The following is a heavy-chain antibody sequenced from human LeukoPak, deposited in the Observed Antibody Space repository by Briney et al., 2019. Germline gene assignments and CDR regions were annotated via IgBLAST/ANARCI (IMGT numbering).Heavy chain of an antibody. V-gene: IGHV3-23*01. CDR3: AKDDYGGIRVY. CDR2: ISGSGGST. CDR1: GFTFSSYA. Sequence: GGSLRLSCAASGFTFSSYAMSWVRQAPGKGLEWVSAISGSGGSTYYADSVKGRFTISRDNSKNTLYLQMNSLRAEDTAVYHCAKDDYGGIRVYWGQGTLVTVSS. D-gene: IGHD4-23*01. J-gene: IGHJ4*02.